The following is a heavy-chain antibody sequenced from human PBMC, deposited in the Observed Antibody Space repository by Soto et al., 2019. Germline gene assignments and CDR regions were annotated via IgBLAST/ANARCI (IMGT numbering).Heavy chain of an antibody. V-gene: IGHV4-59*12. CDR2: ISYSGST. D-gene: IGHD3-9*01. CDR3: GRERARRYLYYAMDV. Sequence: PSETLSLTCTVSGGSISSYYWSWIRQPPGKGLEWIGYISYSGSTNYNPSLKSRVTISVDTSKNQFSLKLHSVTAAATAGNYFGRERARRYLYYAMDVWAQGTTVTVP. J-gene: IGHJ6*02. CDR1: GGSISSYY.